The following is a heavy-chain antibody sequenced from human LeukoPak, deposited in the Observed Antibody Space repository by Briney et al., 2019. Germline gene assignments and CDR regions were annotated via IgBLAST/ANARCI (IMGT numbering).Heavy chain of an antibody. CDR3: AELGITMIGGV. D-gene: IGHD3-10*02. CDR1: GFTFSSYE. V-gene: IGHV3-48*03. J-gene: IGHJ6*04. CDR2: ISSSGSNI. Sequence: PGGSMRLSCAASGFTFSSYEMNWVRQAPGKGLERVSYISSSGSNIYYADSVKGRFTISRDNAKNSLYLQMNSLRAEDTAVYYCAELGITMIGGVWGKGTTVTISS.